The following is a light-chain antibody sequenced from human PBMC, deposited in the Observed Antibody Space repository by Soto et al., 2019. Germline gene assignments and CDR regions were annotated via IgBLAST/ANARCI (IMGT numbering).Light chain of an antibody. CDR1: QSISHW. V-gene: IGKV1-5*01. J-gene: IGKJ4*01. Sequence: DIQMTQSPSTLSASVGDRVTITCRASQSISHWLAWYQQKPGTAPKLLMYDATSLRSGVPSRFSGSGSGTQFTLTISSLQPDDFATYYCQQYNSYSALTFGGGTKVEIK. CDR3: QQYNSYSALT. CDR2: DAT.